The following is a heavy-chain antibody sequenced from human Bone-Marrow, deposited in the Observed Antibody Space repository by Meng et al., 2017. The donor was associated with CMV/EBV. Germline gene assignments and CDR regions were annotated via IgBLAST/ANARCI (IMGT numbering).Heavy chain of an antibody. J-gene: IGHJ4*02. CDR2: IYYSGST. CDR1: GGSISSYY. V-gene: IGHV4-59*01. D-gene: IGHD3-3*01. CDR3: ARGDFWSGYPFDY. Sequence: SETLSLTCTVSGGSISSYYWSWIRQPPGKGLEWIEYIYYSGSTNYNPSLKSRVTISVDTSKNQFSLKLSSVTAADTAVYYCARGDFWSGYPFDYWGQGTLVTVSS.